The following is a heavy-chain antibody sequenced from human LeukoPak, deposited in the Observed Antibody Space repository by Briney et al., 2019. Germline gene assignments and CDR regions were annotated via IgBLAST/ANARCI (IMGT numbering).Heavy chain of an antibody. J-gene: IGHJ4*02. CDR1: GYAFTSYG. CDR3: ARGGGYDQWEYYFDY. D-gene: IGHD5-12*01. V-gene: IGHV1-18*01. Sequence: GASVKVSCKASGYAFTSYGISWVRQAPGQGLEWMGWISAYNGNTNYAQKLQGRVTMTTDTSTSTAYMELRSLRSDDTAVYYCARGGGYDQWEYYFDYWGQGTLVTVSS. CDR2: ISAYNGNT.